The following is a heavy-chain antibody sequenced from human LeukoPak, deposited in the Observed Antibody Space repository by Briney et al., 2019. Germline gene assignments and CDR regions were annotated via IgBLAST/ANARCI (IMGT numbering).Heavy chain of an antibody. CDR1: GYTFNNYN. CDR3: AREASTTWPNWFDP. J-gene: IGHJ5*02. Sequence: ASVKVSCKASGYTFNNYNMQWLRQAPGQGLEWMGWISAYNGNTYYAQKFQGRVTITTDTSTSTAYMDLRSLRSDDTAVYYCAREASTTWPNWFDPWGQGTLVTVSS. V-gene: IGHV1-18*04. D-gene: IGHD1-14*01. CDR2: ISAYNGNT.